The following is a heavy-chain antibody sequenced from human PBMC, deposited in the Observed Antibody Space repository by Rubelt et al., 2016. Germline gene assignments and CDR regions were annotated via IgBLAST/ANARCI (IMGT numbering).Heavy chain of an antibody. Sequence: QVQLVQSGAEVKKPGASVKVSCKASGYTFTGYYMHWVRQAPGQGLEWMGWIDPNSGDTNCAQKFQGRVTMTRDTSISTAYMELSSLRSDDTAVYYCARRNLVVVSVAEYNWFDPWGQGTLVTVSS. CDR1: GYTFTGYY. V-gene: IGHV1-2*02. D-gene: IGHD2-2*01. CDR2: IDPNSGDT. J-gene: IGHJ5*02. CDR3: ARRNLVVVSVAEYNWFDP.